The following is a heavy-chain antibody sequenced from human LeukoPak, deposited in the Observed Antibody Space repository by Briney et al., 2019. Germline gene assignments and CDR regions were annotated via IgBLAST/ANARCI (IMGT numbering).Heavy chain of an antibody. D-gene: IGHD3-22*01. CDR2: IYPGDSDT. V-gene: IGHV5-51*01. CDR1: GYSFTNYW. CDR3: ARPYDSSGYT. J-gene: IGHJ5*02. Sequence: GESPKISCKGSGYSFTNYWIGWVRQMPGKGLECVGIIYPGDSDTRYSPSFQGQVTISADKSISTAYLQWSSLKASDTAMYYCARPYDSSGYTWGQGTLVTVSS.